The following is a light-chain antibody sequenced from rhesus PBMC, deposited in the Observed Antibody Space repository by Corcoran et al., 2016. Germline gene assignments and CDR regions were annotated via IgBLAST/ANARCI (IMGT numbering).Light chain of an antibody. CDR2: DVT. CDR1: SSDIGGYNY. J-gene: IGLJ1*01. Sequence: QAALTQPRSVSGSPGQSVTISCTGTSSDIGGYNYVSWYQQHPGTAPKLMIFDVTQRPAGVSDRFSGSKSGSTASLTISGLQAADEADYYCSSCAGKDTYIFGGGTRLTVL. CDR3: SSCAGKDTYI. V-gene: IGLV2-32*02.